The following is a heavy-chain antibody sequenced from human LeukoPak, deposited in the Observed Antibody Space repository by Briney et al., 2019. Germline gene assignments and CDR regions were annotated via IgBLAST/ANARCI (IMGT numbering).Heavy chain of an antibody. J-gene: IGHJ4*02. D-gene: IGHD6-13*01. CDR2: ISGSGGST. V-gene: IGHV3-23*01. Sequence: GGSLRLSCAASGFTFSSYAMSWVRQAPGKGLEWVSAISGSGGSTYYADSVKGRFTISRDNSKNTLYLQMNSLRAEDTAVYYCAKVSSWFYLANYYFDHWGQGTLVTVSS. CDR3: AKVSSWFYLANYYFDH. CDR1: GFTFSSYA.